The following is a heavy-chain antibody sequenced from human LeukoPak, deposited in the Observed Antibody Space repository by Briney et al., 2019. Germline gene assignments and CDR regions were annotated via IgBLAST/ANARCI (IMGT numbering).Heavy chain of an antibody. V-gene: IGHV5-51*01. D-gene: IGHD2-21*02. CDR2: IYPGDSDT. J-gene: IGHJ4*02. CDR3: ARQEYCGGDCYPTFDY. CDR1: GYSFTSYW. Sequence: GESLKISCKGSGYSFTSYWIGWVRQMPGKGLEWMGIIYPGDSDTRYSPSFQGQVTISADKSVSTAYLQWSSLKASDTAMYYCARQEYCGGDCYPTFDYWGQGTLVTVSS.